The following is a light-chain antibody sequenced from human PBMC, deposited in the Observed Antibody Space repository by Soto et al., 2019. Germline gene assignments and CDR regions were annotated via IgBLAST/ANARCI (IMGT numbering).Light chain of an antibody. V-gene: IGKV3-15*01. CDR2: DAS. CDR1: QRVGST. Sequence: EIVLTQSPATLSVSPGESTTLSCRASQRVGSTLAWYQLKPGQSPRLLIYDASTRATGITDRFSGTGSGTEFTPTISRLQSVDFAVYYCHDYDNRPQTFGHGTKVDIK. J-gene: IGKJ1*01. CDR3: HDYDNRPQT.